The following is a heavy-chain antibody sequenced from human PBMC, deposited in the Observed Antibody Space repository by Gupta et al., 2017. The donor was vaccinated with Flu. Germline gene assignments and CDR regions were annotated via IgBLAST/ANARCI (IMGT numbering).Heavy chain of an antibody. CDR2: ISGSGGST. Sequence: EVQLLESGGGLVQPGGSLSLSCSVSGFTFSSYAMSWVRQATGKGREWVSAISGSGGSTYYADSVKGRFTISRDNSKNTLYLQMNSLRAEDTAVYYCAKAGGGGYSYGYDYWGQGTLVTVSS. CDR3: AKAGGGGYSYGYDY. D-gene: IGHD5-18*01. V-gene: IGHV3-23*01. CDR1: GFTFSSYA. J-gene: IGHJ4*02.